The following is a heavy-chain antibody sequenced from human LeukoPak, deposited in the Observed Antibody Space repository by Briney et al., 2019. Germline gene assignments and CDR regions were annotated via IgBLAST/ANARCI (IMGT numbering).Heavy chain of an antibody. D-gene: IGHD3-22*01. CDR3: AREHYNYYDNSGSIDY. CDR1: GFTFSSYA. CDR2: IGAGGTFT. J-gene: IGHJ4*02. V-gene: IGHV3-23*01. Sequence: GGSLRLSCTASGFTFSSYAMNWVRQAPGKGLEWVSGIGAGGTFTYYADSVKGRFTISRDNSRNTLYLQMNSLRAEDTAVYYCAREHYNYYDNSGSIDYWGQGTLVTVSS.